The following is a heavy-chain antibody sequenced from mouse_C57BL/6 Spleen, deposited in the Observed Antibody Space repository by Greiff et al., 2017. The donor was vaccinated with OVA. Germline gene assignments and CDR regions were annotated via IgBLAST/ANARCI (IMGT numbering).Heavy chain of an antibody. CDR3: ARHYGSRWYFDV. Sequence: EVQLQQSGPELVKPGASVKISCKASGYTFTDYYMNWVKQSHGKSLEWIGDINPNNGGTSYNQKFKGKATLTVDKSSSTAYMELRSLTSEDSAVYDCARHYGSRWYFDVWGTGTTVTVSS. CDR2: INPNNGGT. CDR1: GYTFTDYY. J-gene: IGHJ1*03. V-gene: IGHV1-26*01. D-gene: IGHD1-1*01.